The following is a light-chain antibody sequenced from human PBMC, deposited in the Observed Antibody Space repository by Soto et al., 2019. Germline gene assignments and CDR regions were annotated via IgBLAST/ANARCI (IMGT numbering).Light chain of an antibody. V-gene: IGLV2-14*03. CDR3: SSYTSSSTRV. CDR2: DVS. J-gene: IGLJ1*01. Sequence: QSVLTQPASVSGSPGQSITISCTGTSSDVGGYNYVSWYQHHPGKAPKLLIYDVSNGPSGVSNRFFGSKSGNTASLTISGLQPDDEADYYCSSYTSSSTRVFGTGTKLTVL. CDR1: SSDVGGYNY.